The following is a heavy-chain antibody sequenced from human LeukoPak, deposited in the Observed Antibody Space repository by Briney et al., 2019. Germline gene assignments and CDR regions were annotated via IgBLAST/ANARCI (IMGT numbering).Heavy chain of an antibody. CDR1: GGSISTYS. J-gene: IGHJ4*02. V-gene: IGHV4-4*07. CDR2: VVTTTT. Sequence: SETLSLTCTVSGGSISTYSWTWVRQYPGKGLEWIGSVVTTTTNYSPALRSRVAISVHTSKNQFSLRLESVTTADTAVYYCARDTTVAPGMQFWGQGALVTISS. D-gene: IGHD6-19*01. CDR3: ARDTTVAPGMQF.